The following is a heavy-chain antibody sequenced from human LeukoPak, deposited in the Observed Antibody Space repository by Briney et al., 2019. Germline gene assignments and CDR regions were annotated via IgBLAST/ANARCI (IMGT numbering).Heavy chain of an antibody. D-gene: IGHD6-13*01. Sequence: GGSLRLSCAASGFTFSNTWMSWVRQAPGKGLEWVGRIKSETDGGTTDYAAPVKGRFTISRDDSKNTLYLQMNSLKTEDTAVYYCTTGLRAADTNWGMGTRVTVSS. V-gene: IGHV3-15*01. CDR1: GFTFSNTW. CDR2: IKSETDGGTT. J-gene: IGHJ4*02. CDR3: TTGLRAADTN.